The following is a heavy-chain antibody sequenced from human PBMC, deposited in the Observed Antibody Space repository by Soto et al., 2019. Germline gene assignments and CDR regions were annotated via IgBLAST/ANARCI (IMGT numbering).Heavy chain of an antibody. Sequence: GGSLRLSCAASGFTFSSYAMSWVRQAPGKGLEWVSAISGSGGTTYYADSVKGRFTFSRDNSKNTLYLQMNSLRAEDTAVYYCAKTRVFIGAIVTLLDSWGQGTQVTVSS. D-gene: IGHD3-16*02. J-gene: IGHJ4*02. V-gene: IGHV3-23*01. CDR1: GFTFSSYA. CDR3: AKTRVFIGAIVTLLDS. CDR2: ISGSGGTT.